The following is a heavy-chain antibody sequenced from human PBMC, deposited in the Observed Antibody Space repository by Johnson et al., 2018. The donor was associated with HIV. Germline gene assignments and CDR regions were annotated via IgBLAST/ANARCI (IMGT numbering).Heavy chain of an antibody. CDR2: IYSGGST. CDR1: GFTFDDYT. CDR3: ARASCEDSSTSCYLGPAAFDAFDI. V-gene: IGHV3-43*01. Sequence: VQLVESGGVVVQPGGSLRLSCAASGFTFDDYTMHWVRQAPGKGLEWVSVIYSGGSTYYADSVKGRFTISRDHAKNSLYLQMHSLRAEDTAVYYCARASCEDSSTSCYLGPAAFDAFDIWGQGTMVTVSS. J-gene: IGHJ3*02. D-gene: IGHD2-2*01.